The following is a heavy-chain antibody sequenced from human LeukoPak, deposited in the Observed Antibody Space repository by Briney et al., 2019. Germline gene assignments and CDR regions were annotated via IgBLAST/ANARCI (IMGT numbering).Heavy chain of an antibody. J-gene: IGHJ6*03. V-gene: IGHV3-23*01. CDR1: GFTFGNFV. CDR2: ITGGGSTT. D-gene: IGHD5-18*01. Sequence: PGGSLRLSCAASGFTFGNFVMSWVRQAPGKGLEWVSAITGGGSTTFYSDSVEGRLTISRDNSKNTLYLQMSSLIAEDTAIYYCARALLSGYNYGYRDYYYYMDVRGKGTTGTVSS. CDR3: ARALLSGYNYGYRDYYYYMDV.